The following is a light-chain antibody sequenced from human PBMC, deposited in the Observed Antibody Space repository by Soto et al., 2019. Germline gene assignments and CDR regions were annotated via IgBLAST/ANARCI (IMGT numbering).Light chain of an antibody. CDR3: QQANSFPFT. V-gene: IGKV4-1*01. CDR2: WAS. Sequence: DIVMTQSPDSLTLSLGERATINCKSSQSVFSRFRNKNYLGWFQQKPGQPPRLLIYWASTRESGVSDRFSGSGSGTDFTLTINSLQAEDVATYFCQQANSFPFTFGGGTKVDIK. CDR1: QSVFSRFRNKNY. J-gene: IGKJ4*01.